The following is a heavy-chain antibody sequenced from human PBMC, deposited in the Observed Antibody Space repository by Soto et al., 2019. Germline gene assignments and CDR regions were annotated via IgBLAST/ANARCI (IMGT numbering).Heavy chain of an antibody. CDR2: IYYSGST. CDR1: GGSISSGGYY. J-gene: IGHJ6*02. Sequence: SWTLSLTCTVSGGSISSGGYYWIWIRHHPGKGLEWIGYIYYSGSTYYNPSLKSRVTISVDTSKNQFSLKLSSVTAADTAVYYCARVSLVLRFLEWFGYYGMDVWGQGTTVTVSS. V-gene: IGHV4-31*03. CDR3: ARVSLVLRFLEWFGYYGMDV. D-gene: IGHD3-3*01.